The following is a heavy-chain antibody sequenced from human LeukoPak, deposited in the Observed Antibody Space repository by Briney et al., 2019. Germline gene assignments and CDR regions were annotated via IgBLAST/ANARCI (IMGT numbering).Heavy chain of an antibody. J-gene: IGHJ4*02. CDR1: GGSFSGYY. D-gene: IGHD1-26*01. V-gene: IGHV4-34*01. CDR3: ARDKGGSYYY. Sequence: SETLSLTCAVYGGSFSGYYWSWIRQPPGKGLEWIGEINHSGSTNYNPSLKSRVTMSVDTSKNQFSLKLSSVTAADTAVYYCARDKGGSYYYWGQGTLVTVSS. CDR2: INHSGST.